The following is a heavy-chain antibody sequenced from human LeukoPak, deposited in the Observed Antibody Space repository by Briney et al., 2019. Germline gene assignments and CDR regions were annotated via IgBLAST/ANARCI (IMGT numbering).Heavy chain of an antibody. CDR3: ARDAGGCSSTSCYADWFDP. CDR1: GFTFSSYA. D-gene: IGHD2-2*01. V-gene: IGHV3-30*04. J-gene: IGHJ5*02. Sequence: GRSLRLSCAASGFTFSSYAMHWVRQAPGKGLEWVAVISYDGSNKYYADSVKGRFTISRDNSKNTLYLQTNSLRAEDTAVYYCARDAGGCSSTSCYADWFDPWGQGTLVTVSS. CDR2: ISYDGSNK.